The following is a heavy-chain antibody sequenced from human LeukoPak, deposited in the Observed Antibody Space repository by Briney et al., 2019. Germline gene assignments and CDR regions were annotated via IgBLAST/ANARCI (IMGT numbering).Heavy chain of an antibody. CDR1: GFTFSSYS. Sequence: GGSLRLSCAASGFTFSSYSMNWVRQAPGKGLEWVSYISSSSSTIYYADSVKGRFTISRDNAKNSLYLQMNSLRAEDTAVYYCARADLGYYDSSGYYTPRWFDYWGQGTLVTVSP. D-gene: IGHD3-22*01. CDR3: ARADLGYYDSSGYYTPRWFDY. V-gene: IGHV3-48*01. CDR2: ISSSSSTI. J-gene: IGHJ4*02.